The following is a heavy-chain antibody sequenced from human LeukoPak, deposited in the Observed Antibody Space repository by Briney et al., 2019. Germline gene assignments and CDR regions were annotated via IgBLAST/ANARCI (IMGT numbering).Heavy chain of an antibody. V-gene: IGHV5-51*01. J-gene: IGHJ4*02. Sequence: GESLKISCKASGYSFTSYWIGWVRQMPGKGLEWMGIIYPGDPDTRYSPSFQGQVTISADKSINTAYLQWSSLKAPDTAIYYCARRGEAMDPFDYWGQGTLVTVSS. D-gene: IGHD5-18*01. CDR2: IYPGDPDT. CDR1: GYSFTSYW. CDR3: ARRGEAMDPFDY.